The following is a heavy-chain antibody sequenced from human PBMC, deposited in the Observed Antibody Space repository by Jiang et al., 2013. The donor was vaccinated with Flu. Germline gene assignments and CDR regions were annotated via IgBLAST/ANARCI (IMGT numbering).Heavy chain of an antibody. V-gene: IGHV6-1*01. CDR2: TYYRSKWYN. D-gene: IGHD2-15*01. CDR3: ARVKFGRLLGEFDY. Sequence: QSPSRGLEWLEGTYYRSKWYNDFAVSVKSRITINPDTSKNQFSLQLNSVTPEDTAVYYCARVKFGRLLGEFDYWGQGTLVTVSS. J-gene: IGHJ4*02.